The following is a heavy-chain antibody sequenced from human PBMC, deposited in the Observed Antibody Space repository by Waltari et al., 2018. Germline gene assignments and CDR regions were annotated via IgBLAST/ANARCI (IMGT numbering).Heavy chain of an antibody. CDR3: AKDQRSSGYPYYFDY. J-gene: IGHJ4*02. CDR1: GFTFDDYA. CDR2: STWNSGSI. V-gene: IGHV3-9*01. D-gene: IGHD3-22*01. Sequence: EVQLVESGGGLVQPGRSLRLSCAASGFTFDDYAMPWVRQAPGNGLEWVSSSTWNSGSIGYADSVKGRFTISRDNARHSLYLQMNSLRAEDTAVYYCAKDQRSSGYPYYFDYWGQGTLVTVSS.